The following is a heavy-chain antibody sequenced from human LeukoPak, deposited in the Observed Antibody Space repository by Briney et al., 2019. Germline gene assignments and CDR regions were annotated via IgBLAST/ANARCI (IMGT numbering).Heavy chain of an antibody. D-gene: IGHD4-17*01. J-gene: IGHJ4*02. Sequence: EWIGYIYYSGSTYYNPSLKSRVTISVDTSKNQFSLKLSSVTAADTAVYYCATSVTRYYFDYWGQGTLVTVSS. V-gene: IGHV4-30-4*01. CDR3: ATSVTRYYFDY. CDR2: IYYSGST.